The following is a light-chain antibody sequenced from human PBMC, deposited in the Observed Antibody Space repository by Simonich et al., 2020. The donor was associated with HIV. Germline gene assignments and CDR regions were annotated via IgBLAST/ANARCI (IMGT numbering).Light chain of an antibody. Sequence: DIVMTQSPDSLAVSLGERATINCKSSQRVLYSSNNKNYLAWYQQKPGQPPKLLIALASTLESGVPDRFSGSGSGTDFTLTISSLQAEDVAVYYCQQYYSTRTFGQGTKVEIK. CDR1: QRVLYSSNNKNY. V-gene: IGKV4-1*01. J-gene: IGKJ1*01. CDR2: LAS. CDR3: QQYYSTRT.